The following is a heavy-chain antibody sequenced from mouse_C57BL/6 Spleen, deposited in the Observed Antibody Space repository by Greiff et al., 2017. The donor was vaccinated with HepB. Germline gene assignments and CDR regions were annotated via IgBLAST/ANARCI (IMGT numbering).Heavy chain of an antibody. CDR1: GYTFTSYW. CDR2: IHPNSGST. D-gene: IGHD1-1*01. CDR3: AREEGIITTVVAPDY. J-gene: IGHJ2*01. Sequence: QVQLQQPGAELVKPGASVKLSCKASGYTFTSYWMHWVKQRPGQGLEWIGMIHPNSGSTNYNEKLKSKATLTVDKSSSTAYMQLSSLTSEDSAVYYCAREEGIITTVVAPDYWGQGTTLTVSS. V-gene: IGHV1-64*01.